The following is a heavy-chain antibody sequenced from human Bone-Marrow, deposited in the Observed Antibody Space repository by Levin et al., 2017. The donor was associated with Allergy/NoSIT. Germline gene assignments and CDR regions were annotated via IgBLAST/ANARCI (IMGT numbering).Heavy chain of an antibody. J-gene: IGHJ5*02. CDR2: IYYSGTT. D-gene: IGHD3/OR15-3a*01. V-gene: IGHV4-39*01. Sequence: SETLSLTCAVSGDSLSSSSYYWGWIRRSPETGLEWIATIYYSGTTYYNPSLQSRVTISVDTSRNQFSLKLSSVTAADTAVYYCARQTIRTGYYFNWFDPWGQGMLVTVSS. CDR3: ARQTIRTGYYFNWFDP. CDR1: GDSLSSSSYY.